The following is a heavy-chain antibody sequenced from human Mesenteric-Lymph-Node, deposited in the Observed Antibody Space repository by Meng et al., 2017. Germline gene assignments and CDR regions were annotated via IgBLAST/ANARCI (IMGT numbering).Heavy chain of an antibody. J-gene: IGHJ4*02. V-gene: IGHV4-4*02. D-gene: IGHD1-7*01. Sequence: QVQLAGAGPGLARPSGTRALTCPVAGDSISSDIWWSWVRQPPGKGLEWIGEVYHRGNTNYNPSLKSRVDISVDKSKNQFYLSLFSVTAADTAVYYCGRDQGRELINHWGQGTLVTVSS. CDR1: GDSISSDIW. CDR2: VYHRGNT. CDR3: GRDQGRELINH.